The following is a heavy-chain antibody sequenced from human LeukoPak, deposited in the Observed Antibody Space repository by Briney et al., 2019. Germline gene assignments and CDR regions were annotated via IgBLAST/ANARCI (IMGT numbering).Heavy chain of an antibody. CDR1: GGSISSYY. D-gene: IGHD6-13*01. V-gene: IGHV4-34*01. J-gene: IGHJ4*02. CDR2: INHSGST. Sequence: SETLSLTCTVSGGSISSYYWSWIRQPPGKGLEWIGEINHSGSTNNNPSLKSRVTISVDTSKNQFSLKLSSVTAADTAVYYCARGGGSSSWQPFDYWGQGTLVTVSS. CDR3: ARGGGSSSWQPFDY.